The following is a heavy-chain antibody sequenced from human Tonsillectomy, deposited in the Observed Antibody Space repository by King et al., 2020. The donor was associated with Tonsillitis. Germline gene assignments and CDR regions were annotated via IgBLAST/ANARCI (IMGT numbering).Heavy chain of an antibody. Sequence: GVVEGGGTVWVRCSLCGGAITNEHWWKWVGQWTGKGLEWIGEIYLSGSTNYNPSLKSRVPFSIDKSKNQFSLHLSSVTAADTAIYWCARRSPGSGLYFDLSGRGTLVTVSS. D-gene: IGHD1-14*01. V-gene: IGHV4-4*01. CDR1: GGAITNEHW. J-gene: IGHJ2*01. CDR2: IYLSGST. CDR3: ARRSPGSGLYFDL.